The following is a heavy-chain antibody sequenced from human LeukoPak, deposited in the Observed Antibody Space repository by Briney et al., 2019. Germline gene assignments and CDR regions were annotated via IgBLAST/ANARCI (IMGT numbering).Heavy chain of an antibody. CDR2: FDPEDGET. CDR3: ATELYSYGSADY. Sequence: GASVKVSCKVSGYTLTELSMHWVRQAPGKGLEWMGGFDPEDGETIYAQKFQGRVTMTKDTSTDTAYMELSSLRSEDTAVYYCATELYSYGSADYWGQGTLVTVSS. V-gene: IGHV1-24*01. D-gene: IGHD5-18*01. CDR1: GYTLTELS. J-gene: IGHJ4*02.